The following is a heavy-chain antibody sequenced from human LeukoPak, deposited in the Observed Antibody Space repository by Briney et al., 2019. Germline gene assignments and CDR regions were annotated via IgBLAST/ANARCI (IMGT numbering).Heavy chain of an antibody. CDR2: INPNSGGT. J-gene: IGHJ4*02. CDR1: GYTFTGYY. V-gene: IGHV1-2*02. Sequence: ASVKVSCKASGYTFTGYYMHWVRQAPGQGLEWMGWINPNSGGTNYAQKFQGRVTMTRDTSISTAYMELSRLRSDDTAVYYCARAAGSTMIVVAAFDYWGQGTLVTVSS. D-gene: IGHD3-22*01. CDR3: ARAAGSTMIVVAAFDY.